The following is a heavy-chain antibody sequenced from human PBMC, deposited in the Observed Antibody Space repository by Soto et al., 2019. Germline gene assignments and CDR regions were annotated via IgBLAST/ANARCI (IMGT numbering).Heavy chain of an antibody. CDR2: IYYSGST. Sequence: SETLSLTCTVSGGSVSSGTYFWSWIRQSPGKGLEWIAYIYYSGSTNYNPSLQRRSTISVDTSKSQVSLTLTYVTAADAAVYYCARSPNYYYYGFDVWAKGPRSPSP. V-gene: IGHV4-61*01. CDR1: GGSVSSGTYF. J-gene: IGHJ6*02. CDR3: ARSPNYYYYGFDV.